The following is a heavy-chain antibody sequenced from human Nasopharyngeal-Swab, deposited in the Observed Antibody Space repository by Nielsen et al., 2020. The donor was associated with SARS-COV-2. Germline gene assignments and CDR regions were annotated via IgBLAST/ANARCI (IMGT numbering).Heavy chain of an antibody. CDR3: TRALTGTSFFDP. V-gene: IGHV4-59*01. CDR2: IYYTGST. D-gene: IGHD1-20*01. J-gene: IGHJ5*02. Sequence: MRQCPGKGLDWIGNIYYTGSTNYNPSLKSRVAISVDTPKNQFSLKLSSVTAADTAVYYCTRALTGTSFFDPWGQGTLVTVSS.